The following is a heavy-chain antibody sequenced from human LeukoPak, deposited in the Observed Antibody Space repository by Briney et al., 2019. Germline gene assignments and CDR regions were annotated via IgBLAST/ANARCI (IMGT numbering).Heavy chain of an antibody. CDR1: GGSISSGSYY. V-gene: IGHV4-61*02. D-gene: IGHD1-26*01. CDR3: AREGTVGALPS. CDR2: IYTSGST. Sequence: SETLSLTCTVSGGSISSGSYYWSWIRQPAGKGLEWIGRIYTSGSTNYNPSLKSRVTISVDTSKNQFSLKLSSVTAADTAVYYCAREGTVGALPSWGQGTLVTVSS. J-gene: IGHJ5*02.